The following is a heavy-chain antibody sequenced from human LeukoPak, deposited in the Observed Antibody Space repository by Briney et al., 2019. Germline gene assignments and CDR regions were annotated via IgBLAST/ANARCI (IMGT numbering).Heavy chain of an antibody. D-gene: IGHD5-18*01. J-gene: IGHJ4*02. V-gene: IGHV3-23*01. CDR3: AQGPIQLWLDY. CDR2: ISDSGGGT. Sequence: GGSLRLSCTASGFTFSSYVMSWVRQAPGKGLEWVSGISDSGGGTYYADFVKGRFTISRDNSKNTLYVQMNSLRAEDTAVYYCAQGPIQLWLDYWGQGTLVTVSS. CDR1: GFTFSSYV.